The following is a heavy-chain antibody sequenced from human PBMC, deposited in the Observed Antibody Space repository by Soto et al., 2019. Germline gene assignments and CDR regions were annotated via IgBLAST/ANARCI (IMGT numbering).Heavy chain of an antibody. V-gene: IGHV3-23*01. CDR2: ISGSGGST. CDR1: GFTFSNYA. CDR3: ALPTTAAAGKTGFDY. D-gene: IGHD6-13*01. Sequence: GGSLRLSCAASGFTFSNYAMSWVRQAPGKGLEWVSAISGSGGSTESADFVKGRFIISRDNSKNTLYLQMNSLRAEDTAIYYCALPTTAAAGKTGFDYWGQGTLVNVSS. J-gene: IGHJ4*02.